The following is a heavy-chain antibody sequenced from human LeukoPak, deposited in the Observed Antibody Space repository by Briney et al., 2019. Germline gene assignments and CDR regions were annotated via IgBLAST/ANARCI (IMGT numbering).Heavy chain of an antibody. CDR1: GYAFTSYY. V-gene: IGHV1-2*02. CDR2: INPHSGDT. CDR3: ARDRYCNGCDAFDI. D-gene: IGHD2/OR15-2a*01. Sequence: ASVRVSCKASGYAFTSYYFHWVRQAPGHELEWMGWINPHSGDTNYAQKFQGRVTMTRDTSINTAYMELSRLTSDDTAVYYCARDRYCNGCDAFDIWGQGTMVTVSS. J-gene: IGHJ3*02.